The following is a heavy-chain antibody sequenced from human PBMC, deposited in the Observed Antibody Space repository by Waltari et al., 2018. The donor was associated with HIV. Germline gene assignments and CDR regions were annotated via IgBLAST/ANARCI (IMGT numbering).Heavy chain of an antibody. Sequence: QVQLQESGPGLVKPSQTLSLTCTVSGGSISSGGYYWSWIRQHPGKGLEWIGYIYYSGSTYYNPSLKSRVTISVDTSRNQFSLKLSSVTAADTAVYYCARDRGSLGYCSGGSCAGFDYWGQGTLVTVSS. J-gene: IGHJ4*02. D-gene: IGHD2-15*01. CDR3: ARDRGSLGYCSGGSCAGFDY. CDR2: IYYSGST. CDR1: GGSISSGGYY. V-gene: IGHV4-31*03.